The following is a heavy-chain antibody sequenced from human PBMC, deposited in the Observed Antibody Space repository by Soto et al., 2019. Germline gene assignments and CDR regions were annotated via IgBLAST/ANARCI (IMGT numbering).Heavy chain of an antibody. CDR2: ISAYNGNT. V-gene: IGHV1-18*01. Sequence: ASVKVSWQASGYTFTSYGISWVRQAPGQGLEWMGWISAYNGNTNYAQKLQGRVTMTTDTSTSTAYMELRSLRSDDTAVYYCARDPYLGYDILTGYPPPLDYWGQGTLVTVSS. D-gene: IGHD3-9*01. CDR3: ARDPYLGYDILTGYPPPLDY. CDR1: GYTFTSYG. J-gene: IGHJ4*02.